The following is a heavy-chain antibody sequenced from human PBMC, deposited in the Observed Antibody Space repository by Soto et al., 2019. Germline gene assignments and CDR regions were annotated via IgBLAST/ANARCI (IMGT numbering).Heavy chain of an antibody. CDR3: AHRALYSGSYWDGGYFDT. V-gene: IGHV2-5*02. D-gene: IGHD1-26*01. CDR2: IYWDDDK. Sequence: QITLRESGPTRVRPTQPLTLTCDFSGFSLTTSGVGVAWIRQSPGKAPEWLAVIYWDDDKRYSPTLKSRLTITKDXXKXQAXLTMTNMDPVDTGTYYCAHRALYSGSYWDGGYFDTWGQGTPVTVSS. CDR1: GFSLTTSGVG. J-gene: IGHJ4*02.